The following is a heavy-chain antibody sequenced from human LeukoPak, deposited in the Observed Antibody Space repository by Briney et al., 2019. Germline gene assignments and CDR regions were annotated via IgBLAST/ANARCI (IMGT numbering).Heavy chain of an antibody. CDR1: GGAISSNNW. Sequence: SETLSLTCAVSGGAISSNNWWTWVRQPPGKGREWIGEIYHSGSTNYNPSLKSRVSLSVDKAKNQFSLKLTCVIAADTAVYYCASPSEVSFKALDYWGQGTLVTVSS. CDR2: IYHSGST. V-gene: IGHV4-4*02. J-gene: IGHJ4*02. D-gene: IGHD2/OR15-2a*01. CDR3: ASPSEVSFKALDY.